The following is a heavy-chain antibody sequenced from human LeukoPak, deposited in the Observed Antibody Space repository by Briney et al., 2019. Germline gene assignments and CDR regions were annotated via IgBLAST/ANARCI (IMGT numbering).Heavy chain of an antibody. CDR3: ARVRRYYYGMDV. CDR2: MNPNSGDT. J-gene: IGHJ6*02. CDR1: GYTLTDYY. V-gene: IGHV1-2*02. Sequence: GASVKVSCKASGYTLTDYYIHWVRQAPGQGLEWMGWMNPNSGDTNSAQSFQGRVTMTRETSISTAYMELSRLRFDDTAVYYCARVRRYYYGMDVRGQGTTVTVSS.